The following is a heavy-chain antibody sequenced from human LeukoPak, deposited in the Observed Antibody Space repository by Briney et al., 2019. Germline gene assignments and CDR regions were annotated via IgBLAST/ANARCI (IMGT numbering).Heavy chain of an antibody. CDR1: GYTFTSYY. D-gene: IGHD3-22*01. Sequence: ASVKVSCKASGYTFTSYYMHWVRQAPGQGLEWMGIINPSGGSTSYAQKFQGRVTMTRDTSTSTVYMELSSLRSEDTAVYYCARDRNYYDSSGSPNNWFDPWGQGTLATVSS. CDR2: INPSGGST. CDR3: ARDRNYYDSSGSPNNWFDP. V-gene: IGHV1-46*01. J-gene: IGHJ5*02.